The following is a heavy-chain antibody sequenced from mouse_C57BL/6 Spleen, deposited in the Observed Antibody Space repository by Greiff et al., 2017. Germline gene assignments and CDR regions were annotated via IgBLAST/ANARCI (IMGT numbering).Heavy chain of an antibody. CDR3: ARSLYYGNYDAMDY. V-gene: IGHV1-39*01. CDR2: INPNYGTT. J-gene: IGHJ4*01. CDR1: GYSFTDYN. D-gene: IGHD2-1*01. Sequence: EVQLQESGPELVKPGASVKISCKASGYSFTDYNMNWVKQSNGKSLEWIGVINPNYGTTSYNQKFKGKATLTVDQSSSTAYMQLNSLTSEDSAVYYCARSLYYGNYDAMDYWGQGTSVTVSS.